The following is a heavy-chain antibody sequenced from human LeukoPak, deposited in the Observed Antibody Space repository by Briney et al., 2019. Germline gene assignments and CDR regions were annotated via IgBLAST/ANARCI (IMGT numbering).Heavy chain of an antibody. D-gene: IGHD3-3*01. CDR2: INPNSGGT. J-gene: IGHJ5*02. V-gene: IGHV1-2*02. Sequence: EASVKVSCKASGYTFTGYYMHWVRQAPGQGLEWMGWINPNSGGTNYAQKFRGRVTMTRDMSTSTVYMELSSLRSEDTAVYYCAREAITIFGVVRNKTTYGPHRFDPWGQGTLVTVSS. CDR1: GYTFTGYY. CDR3: AREAITIFGVVRNKTTYGPHRFDP.